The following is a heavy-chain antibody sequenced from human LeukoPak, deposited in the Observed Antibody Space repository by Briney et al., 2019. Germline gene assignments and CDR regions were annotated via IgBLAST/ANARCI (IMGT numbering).Heavy chain of an antibody. CDR3: TKDPNGDYVGAFDP. J-gene: IGHJ5*02. V-gene: IGHV3-23*01. CDR2: ITGNHGPT. D-gene: IGHD4-17*01. CDR1: GFTFSSFA. Sequence: GGSLRLSCAASGFTFSSFAMTWVRQAPGKGLEWVSSITGNHGPTYNTDSVKGRFTISRDNFQNTLYLQMNSLRAEDTAVYYCTKDPNGDYVGAFDPWGQGTLVTVSS.